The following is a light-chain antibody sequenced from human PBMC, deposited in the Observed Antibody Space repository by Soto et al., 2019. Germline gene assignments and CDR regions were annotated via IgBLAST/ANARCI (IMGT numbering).Light chain of an antibody. CDR2: AAS. Sequence: DVHLTQSPSSLSASVGDRVTISCRASQRISIYLNWYQHKVGKAPKLLIHAASTLQNGVPSRFSGSGSGTDFTLTISSLQPEDFATYYCQQSYTTPRFTFGQGTKVDIK. J-gene: IGKJ2*01. CDR3: QQSYTTPRFT. CDR1: QRISIY. V-gene: IGKV1-39*01.